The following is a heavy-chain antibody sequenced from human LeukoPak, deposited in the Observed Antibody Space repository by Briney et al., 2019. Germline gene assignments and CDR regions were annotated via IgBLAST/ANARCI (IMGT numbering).Heavy chain of an antibody. CDR1: GYSLTAYW. D-gene: IGHD3-3*01. V-gene: IGHV5-51*01. CDR2: INPGDSDT. CDR3: ARGGYASSSGYRPVSFDY. J-gene: IGHJ4*02. Sequence: GESLKISCKGSGYSLTAYWIGWVLQMPGKGLEWMGMINPGDSDTRYSLSFQGQVTISVDKSISTAYLQWSSLKASDTAMYYCARGGYASSSGYRPVSFDYWGQGTLVTVSS.